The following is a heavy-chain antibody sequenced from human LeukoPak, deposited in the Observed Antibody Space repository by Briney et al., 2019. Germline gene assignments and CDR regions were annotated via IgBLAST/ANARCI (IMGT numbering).Heavy chain of an antibody. CDR2: IYSTTAS. CDR3: AREGDSSGWHYYYYYGMDV. CDR1: GGSFSSMSHF. Sequence: SETLTLTCTVSGGSFSSMSHFWGWIRQPPGKGLEWIGSIYSTTASYYNPSLKSRVTISVDTSKNQFSLKLSSVTAADTAVYYCAREGDSSGWHYYYYYGMDVWGQGTTVTVSS. D-gene: IGHD6-19*01. J-gene: IGHJ6*02. V-gene: IGHV4-39*07.